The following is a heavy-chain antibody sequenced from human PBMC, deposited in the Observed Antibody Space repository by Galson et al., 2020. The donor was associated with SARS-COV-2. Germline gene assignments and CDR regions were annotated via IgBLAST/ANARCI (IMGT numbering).Heavy chain of an antibody. CDR1: GFTFSSYA. CDR3: AKDWSSSSWYAEYFQH. J-gene: IGHJ1*01. V-gene: IGHV3-23*01. D-gene: IGHD6-13*01. CDR2: ISGSGGST. Sequence: ESLKISCAASGFTFSSYAMSWVRQAPGKGLEWVSAISGSGGSTYYADSVKGRFTISRDNSKNTLYLQMNSLRAEDTAVYYCAKDWSSSSWYAEYFQHWGQGTLVTVSS.